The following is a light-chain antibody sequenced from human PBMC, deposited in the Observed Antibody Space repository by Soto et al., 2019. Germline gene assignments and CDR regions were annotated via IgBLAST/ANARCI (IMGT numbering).Light chain of an antibody. Sequence: IVLPHYPGSLCLSPGEGATLSCRDTESISSSYLAWYQQIPGQAPRLLIYGASSRATGIPDRFSGSGSGTDFTLTITRLQPEDFAVYYCQQYGRSPWTSGQGTKVDIK. V-gene: IGKV3-20*01. CDR1: ESISSSY. J-gene: IGKJ1*01. CDR2: GAS. CDR3: QQYGRSPWT.